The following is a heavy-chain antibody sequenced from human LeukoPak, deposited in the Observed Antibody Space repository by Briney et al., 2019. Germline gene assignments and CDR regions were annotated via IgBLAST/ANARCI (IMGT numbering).Heavy chain of an antibody. D-gene: IGHD3-22*01. CDR2: I. CDR1: GFSFSNYA. Sequence: AGGSLRLSCVPSGFSFSNYAMSWVRQAPGKGLEWVSSIKGRFTISRDKTKNTLYMQMSSLRAEDTAVYYCAESAYYDASGYYREYYFDYWGQGTLVTVSS. J-gene: IGHJ4*02. V-gene: IGHV3-23*01. CDR3: AESAYYDASGYYREYYFDY.